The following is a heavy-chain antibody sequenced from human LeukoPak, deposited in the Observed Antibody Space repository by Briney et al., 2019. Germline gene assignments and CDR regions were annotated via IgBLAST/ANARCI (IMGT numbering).Heavy chain of an antibody. D-gene: IGHD3-9*01. J-gene: IGHJ3*02. CDR1: GYTFISYD. Sequence: GASVKVSCKASGYTFISYDINWVRQATGQGLEWMGWMNPNSGNTGYAQKFQGRVTMTRNTSISTAYMELSRLRSDDTAVYYCARITYYDILTGGSDAFDIWGQGTMVTVSS. CDR3: ARITYYDILTGGSDAFDI. V-gene: IGHV1-8*01. CDR2: MNPNSGNT.